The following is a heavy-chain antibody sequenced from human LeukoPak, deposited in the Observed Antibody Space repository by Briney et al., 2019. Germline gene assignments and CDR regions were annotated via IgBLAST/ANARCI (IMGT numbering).Heavy chain of an antibody. CDR3: ARDRDWLLYDH. D-gene: IGHD3/OR15-3a*01. J-gene: IGHJ4*02. CDR1: GLTFSSYS. CDR2: IHPDGSIT. V-gene: IGHV3-74*03. Sequence: GGSLRLSCVASGLTFSSYSMHWVRQAPGKGLVWVSHIHPDGSITTYADSVKGRFTISRDNTKNTLYLQMISLRVEDTAVYFCARDRDWLLYDHWGQGALVTVSS.